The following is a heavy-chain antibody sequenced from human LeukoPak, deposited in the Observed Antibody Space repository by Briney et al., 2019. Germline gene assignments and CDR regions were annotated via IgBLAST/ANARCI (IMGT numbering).Heavy chain of an antibody. D-gene: IGHD2-15*01. J-gene: IGHJ6*03. CDR2: INPNSGGT. Sequence: ASVKVSCKASGYTFTGYYMHWVRQAPGQGLEWMGWINPNSGGTNYAQKFQGRVTMTRDTSISTAYMELSSLRSEDTAVYYCASQYCSGGSCYFLDVYYYYMDVWGKGTTVTVSS. V-gene: IGHV1-2*02. CDR1: GYTFTGYY. CDR3: ASQYCSGGSCYFLDVYYYYMDV.